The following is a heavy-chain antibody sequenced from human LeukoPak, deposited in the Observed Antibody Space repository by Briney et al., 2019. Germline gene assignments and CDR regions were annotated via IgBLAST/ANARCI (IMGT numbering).Heavy chain of an antibody. J-gene: IGHJ4*02. CDR2: IKQDGSGT. D-gene: IGHD6-13*01. CDR3: ARGRPAAGQSFFDY. V-gene: IGHV3-7*01. CDR1: GFTFSNYW. Sequence: GGSLRLSCAVSGFTFSNYWMSWVRQAPGKGPEWVASIKQDGSGTYYVGSVKGGFTISRDNAKNSLYLQMNSLRAEDTAVYYCARGRPAAGQSFFDYWGQGTLVTVSS.